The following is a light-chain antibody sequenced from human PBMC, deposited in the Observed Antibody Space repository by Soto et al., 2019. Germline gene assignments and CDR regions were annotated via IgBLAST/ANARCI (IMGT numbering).Light chain of an antibody. CDR3: QQYYSYPSIT. J-gene: IGKJ5*01. CDR1: QGISSY. V-gene: IGKV1-8*01. Sequence: MTRSPATLSVSPVERANLSCRASQGISSYLAWYQQKPGKAPKLLIYAASTLQSGVPSRFSGSGSGTDFTLTIRCLQSEDFATYYCQQYYSYPSITCGQGTRREIK. CDR2: AAS.